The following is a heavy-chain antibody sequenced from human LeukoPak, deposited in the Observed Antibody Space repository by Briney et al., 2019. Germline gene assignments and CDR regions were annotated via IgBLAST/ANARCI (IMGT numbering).Heavy chain of an antibody. Sequence: PGGSLRLSCAASGFTFSSYAMSWVRQAPGRGLVWVSAISGSGGSTYYADSVKGRFTISRDNSKDTLYLQMNSLRAEDTAVYYCAKAMKDGSALDYWGQGTLVTVSS. J-gene: IGHJ4*02. CDR2: ISGSGGST. CDR3: AKAMKDGSALDY. CDR1: GFTFSSYA. D-gene: IGHD3-10*01. V-gene: IGHV3-23*01.